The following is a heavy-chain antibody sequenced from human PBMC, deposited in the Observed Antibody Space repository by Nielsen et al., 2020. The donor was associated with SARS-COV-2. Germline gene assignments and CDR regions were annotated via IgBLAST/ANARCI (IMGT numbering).Heavy chain of an antibody. V-gene: IGHV3-11*06. D-gene: IGHD2-2*02. CDR1: GFTFSDYY. J-gene: IGHJ4*02. Sequence: GESLKISCAASGFTFSDYYMSWIRQAPGKGLEWVSYISSSSSYTNYADSVKGRFTISRDSAKNSLYLQMNSLRAEDTAVYYCARRGSYCSSTSCYRGDYFDYWGQGTLVTVSS. CDR2: ISSSSSYT. CDR3: ARRGSYCSSTSCYRGDYFDY.